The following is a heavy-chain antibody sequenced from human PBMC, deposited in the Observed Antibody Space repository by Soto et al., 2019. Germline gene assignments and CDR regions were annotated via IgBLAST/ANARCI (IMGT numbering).Heavy chain of an antibody. Sequence: EVQLLESGGRLVQPGGSLRLSCVASGFSFSTYPMTWVRQAPGKGLEWVSLISGSGTNTYYAEPVKGRFTISRDNSQNTLYLQMNTLRAEDTAVYYCAKEKPTTTCFDSWGQGTLVTVSS. J-gene: IGHJ4*02. CDR2: ISGSGTNT. D-gene: IGHD1-1*01. CDR1: GFSFSTYP. CDR3: AKEKPTTTCFDS. V-gene: IGHV3-23*01.